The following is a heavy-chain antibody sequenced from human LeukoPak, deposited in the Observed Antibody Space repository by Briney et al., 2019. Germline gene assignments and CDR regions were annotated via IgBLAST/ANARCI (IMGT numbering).Heavy chain of an antibody. CDR3: AREVAYCGGDCYLQSYYYYYMDV. D-gene: IGHD2-21*02. V-gene: IGHV1-2*06. CDR2: INPNSGGT. CDR1: GYTFTGYY. J-gene: IGHJ6*03. Sequence: ASVKVSCKASGYTFTGYYMHWVRQAPGQGLEWMGRINPNSGGTNYAQKFQGRVTMTRDTSISTAYMELSRLRSDDTAVYYCAREVAYCGGDCYLQSYYYYYMDVWGKGTTVTVSS.